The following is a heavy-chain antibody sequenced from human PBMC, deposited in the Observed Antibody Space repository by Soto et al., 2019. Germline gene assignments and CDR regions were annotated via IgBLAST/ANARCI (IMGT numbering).Heavy chain of an antibody. V-gene: IGHV5-51*01. Sequence: EVQLVQSGAELKKPGESLKISCKGSGYSFTTYWIAGVRQMPGKGLEWMGIIYPGDSDTIYSPSCQGQVTISADKSTSTAYIHWSSLKASDTSMYFCARRRGRVGWCDYWGQGTLVTVSS. CDR3: ARRRGRVGWCDY. D-gene: IGHD2-8*01. J-gene: IGHJ4*02. CDR2: IYPGDSDT. CDR1: GYSFTTYW.